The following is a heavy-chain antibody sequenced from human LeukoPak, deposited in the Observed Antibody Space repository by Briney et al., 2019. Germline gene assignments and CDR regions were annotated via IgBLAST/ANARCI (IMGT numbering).Heavy chain of an antibody. CDR2: ISSSSSYI. Sequence: PGGSLRLSCAASGFTFSSYSMNWIRQAPGKGLEWVSSISSSSSYIYYADSVKGRFTISRDNAKNSLYLQMNSLRAEDTAVYYCARDLEDRLGYCSGGSCYSGYWGQGTLVTVSS. D-gene: IGHD2-15*01. CDR3: ARDLEDRLGYCSGGSCYSGY. CDR1: GFTFSSYS. V-gene: IGHV3-21*01. J-gene: IGHJ4*02.